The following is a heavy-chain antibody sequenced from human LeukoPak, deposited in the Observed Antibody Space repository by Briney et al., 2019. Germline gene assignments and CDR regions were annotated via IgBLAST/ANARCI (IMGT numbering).Heavy chain of an antibody. J-gene: IGHJ4*02. D-gene: IGHD3-16*02. V-gene: IGHV2-5*02. Sequence: SGPTLVKPTQTLTLTCTFSGFSLSTSGVGVGWIRQPPGKALEWLALIYWDGDKRYSPSLKSRLTITKDTSKNQVVLTMTNMDPVDTATYYCAHISRDYVWRSYRSSPPFDYWGQGTLVTVSS. CDR3: AHISRDYVWRSYRSSPPFDY. CDR1: GFSLSTSGVG. CDR2: IYWDGDK.